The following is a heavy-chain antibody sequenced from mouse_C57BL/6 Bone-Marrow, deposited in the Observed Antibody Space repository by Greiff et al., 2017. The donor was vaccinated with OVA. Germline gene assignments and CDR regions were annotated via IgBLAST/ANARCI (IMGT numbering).Heavy chain of an antibody. CDR2: IDPSDSYT. Sequence: VQLQQSGAELVKPGASVKLSCKASGYTFTSYWMQWVKQRPGQGLEWIGEIDPSDSYTNYNQKFKGKATLTVDTYSSTAYMQLSSLTSEDSAVYYCARGGNYYGRGGNFDYWGQGTTLTVSS. D-gene: IGHD1-1*01. CDR3: ARGGNYYGRGGNFDY. CDR1: GYTFTSYW. J-gene: IGHJ2*01. V-gene: IGHV1-50*01.